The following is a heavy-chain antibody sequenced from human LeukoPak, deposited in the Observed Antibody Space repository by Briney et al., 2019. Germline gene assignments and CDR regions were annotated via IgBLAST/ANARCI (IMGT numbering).Heavy chain of an antibody. CDR3: ASGPSDLGSSSQY. CDR2: INPNSGGT. Sequence: ASVKVSYKASGYTFTGYYIHWVRQAPGQGLEWMGWINPNSGGTNYAQKFQGRVTMTRDTSISTAYMELSRLRSDDTAVYYCASGPSDLGSSSQYWGQGTLVTVSS. V-gene: IGHV1-2*02. J-gene: IGHJ4*02. D-gene: IGHD6-6*01. CDR1: GYTFTGYY.